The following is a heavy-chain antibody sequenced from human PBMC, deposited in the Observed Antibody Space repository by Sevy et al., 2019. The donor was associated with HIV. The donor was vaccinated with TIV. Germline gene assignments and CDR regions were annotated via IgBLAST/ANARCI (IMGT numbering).Heavy chain of an antibody. CDR1: GFTFSTYG. D-gene: IGHD6-19*01. Sequence: GGSLRLSCVASGFTFSTYGMHWVRQAPGKGLQLVAVIWYDGSNKEYVDSVKGRFTISRDNSKDTLYLQMNSLGAEDTAVYYCARENIAVAGIGYYFDHWGQGTLVTVSS. V-gene: IGHV3-33*01. CDR2: IWYDGSNK. J-gene: IGHJ4*02. CDR3: ARENIAVAGIGYYFDH.